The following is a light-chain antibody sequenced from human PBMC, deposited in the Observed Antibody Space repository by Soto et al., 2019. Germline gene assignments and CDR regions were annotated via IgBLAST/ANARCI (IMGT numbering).Light chain of an antibody. CDR2: EVS. J-gene: IGLJ2*01. CDR1: SSDVGAYNY. Sequence: LTQPPSASGSPGQSVTISCTGTSSDVGAYNYVSWYQQHPGKAPKLMIYEVSKRPSGVPDRFSGSKSGNTASLTVSGLQAEDEADYYCSSYAGRNIVVFGGGTKVTVL. V-gene: IGLV2-8*01. CDR3: SSYAGRNIVV.